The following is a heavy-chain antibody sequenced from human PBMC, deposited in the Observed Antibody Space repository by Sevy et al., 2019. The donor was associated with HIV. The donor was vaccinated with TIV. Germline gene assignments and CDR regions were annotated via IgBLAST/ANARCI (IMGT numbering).Heavy chain of an antibody. V-gene: IGHV4-61*02. Sequence: SETLSLTCTVSGGSISSGSYYWSWIRQPAGKGLEWIGRIYTSGSTNYNPSLKSRVTISVDTSKNQFSLKLSSVTAADTAVYYCARDPAVNYYYYYMDVWGKGTTVTVSS. CDR1: GGSISSGSYY. J-gene: IGHJ6*03. CDR3: ARDPAVNYYYYYMDV. CDR2: IYTSGST. D-gene: IGHD2-2*01.